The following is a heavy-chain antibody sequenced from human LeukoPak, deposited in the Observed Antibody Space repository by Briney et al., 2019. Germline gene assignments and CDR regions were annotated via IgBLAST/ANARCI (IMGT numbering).Heavy chain of an antibody. Sequence: GGSLRLSCAASGFTFSSYGMHWVRQAPGKGLEWVAFIRYDGSNKYYADSVKGRFTISRDNSKNTLYLQMNSLRAEDTAVSYCAKDSSYGSGSYYSLDYWGQGTLVTVSS. J-gene: IGHJ4*02. CDR3: AKDSSYGSGSYYSLDY. CDR1: GFTFSSYG. CDR2: IRYDGSNK. D-gene: IGHD3-10*01. V-gene: IGHV3-30*02.